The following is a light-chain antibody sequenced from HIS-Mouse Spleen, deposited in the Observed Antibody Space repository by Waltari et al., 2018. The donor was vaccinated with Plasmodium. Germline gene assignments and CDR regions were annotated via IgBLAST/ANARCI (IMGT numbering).Light chain of an antibody. J-gene: IGLJ2*01. CDR3: NSRDSSGNHLGVV. Sequence: SSELTHDPAVSVALGQTVRITCQGDSLRSSYASWYPQKPGQAPVIVNYGKNNRPSGIPDQFSGSRSGNTASLTITGAQAEDEADYYCNSRDSSGNHLGVVFGGGTKLTVL. CDR1: SLRSSY. V-gene: IGLV3-19*01. CDR2: GKN.